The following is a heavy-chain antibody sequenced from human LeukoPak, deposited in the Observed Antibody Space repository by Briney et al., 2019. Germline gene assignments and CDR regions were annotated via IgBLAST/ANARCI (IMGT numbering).Heavy chain of an antibody. CDR2: IYPGDSDT. J-gene: IGHJ4*02. CDR3: ARRSCTNGVCPVGFDY. Sequence: GESLKISCKGSGYSFTSYWIGWVRQMPGKGLEWMGIIYPGDSDTRYSPSFQGPVTISADKSISTAYLQWSSLKASDTAMYYCARRSCTNGVCPVGFDYWGEGTLVTVSS. V-gene: IGHV5-51*01. D-gene: IGHD2-8*01. CDR1: GYSFTSYW.